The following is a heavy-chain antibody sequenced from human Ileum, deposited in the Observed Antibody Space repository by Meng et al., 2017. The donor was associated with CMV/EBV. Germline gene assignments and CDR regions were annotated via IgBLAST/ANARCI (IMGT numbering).Heavy chain of an antibody. V-gene: IGHV6-1*01. CDR2: TYYRSKWYD. J-gene: IGHJ4*02. CDR1: GDRVPSTIAA. D-gene: IGHD4/OR15-4a*01. Sequence: QVHVQQSGPGLVKPSPPRSLPCATSGDRVPSTIAAWSWIRQSPSRGLEWLGRTYYRSKWYDDYAVSVKSRVTITPDTSKNQFSLHLNSVSPEDTAIYFCAREMGAHDYWGQGTLVTVSS. CDR3: AREMGAHDY.